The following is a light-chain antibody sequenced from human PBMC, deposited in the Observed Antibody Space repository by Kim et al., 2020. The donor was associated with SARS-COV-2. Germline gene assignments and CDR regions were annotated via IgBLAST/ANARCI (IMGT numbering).Light chain of an antibody. Sequence: SPGERATLSCRDSQTVNSRYLAWYQQTPGQATRLLIYGASTRAAGIPDRFSGSGSGTDFTLTISRLEPEDFAVYYCHQYGSSPWTSGHGTKVDIK. CDR1: QTVNSRY. J-gene: IGKJ1*01. CDR2: GAS. V-gene: IGKV3-20*01. CDR3: HQYGSSPWT.